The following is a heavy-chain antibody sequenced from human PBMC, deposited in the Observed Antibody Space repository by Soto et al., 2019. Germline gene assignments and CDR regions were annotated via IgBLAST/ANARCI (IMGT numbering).Heavy chain of an antibody. Sequence: QLQLQESGPGLVKPSETLSLTCTVSGGSISSSSYYWGWIRQPPGKGLEWIGSIYYSGSTYYNPSLKSRVTISVDASKHQFSLKLSSVTAADTAVYYCARHGRRGVERSSPRVGATSDFDYWRQGSLVTVSS. D-gene: IGHD1-26*01. CDR1: GGSISSSSYY. CDR2: IYYSGST. J-gene: IGHJ4*02. CDR3: ARHGRRGVERSSPRVGATSDFDY. V-gene: IGHV4-39*01.